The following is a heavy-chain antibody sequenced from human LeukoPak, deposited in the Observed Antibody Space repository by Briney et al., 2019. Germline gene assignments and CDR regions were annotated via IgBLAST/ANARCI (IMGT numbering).Heavy chain of an antibody. CDR1: GGTFSSYA. D-gene: IGHD6-6*01. Sequence: SVKVSCKASGGTFSSYAISWVRQAPGQGLEWMGGIIPIFGTANYAQKFQGRVTITADESTSTAYMELSSLRSEDTAVYYCARATPPYSSSHQFDYWGQGTLVTVSS. J-gene: IGHJ4*02. CDR2: IIPIFGTA. CDR3: ARATPPYSSSHQFDY. V-gene: IGHV1-69*13.